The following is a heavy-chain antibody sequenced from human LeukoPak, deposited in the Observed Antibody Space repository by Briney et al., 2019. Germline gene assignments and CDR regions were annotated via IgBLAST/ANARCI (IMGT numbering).Heavy chain of an antibody. J-gene: IGHJ4*02. Sequence: GGSLRLSCAASGFTFSSYGMHWVRQAPGKGLEWVAVIWYDGSNKCYADSVKGRFTISRDNSKNTLYLQMNSLRAEDTAVYYCARGGYSYGYPFDYWGQGTLVTVSS. CDR1: GFTFSSYG. V-gene: IGHV3-33*01. CDR3: ARGGYSYGYPFDY. D-gene: IGHD5-18*01. CDR2: IWYDGSNK.